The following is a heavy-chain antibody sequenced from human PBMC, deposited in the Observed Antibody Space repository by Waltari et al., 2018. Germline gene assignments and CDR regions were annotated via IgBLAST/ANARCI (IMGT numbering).Heavy chain of an antibody. D-gene: IGHD3-22*01. CDR1: GSTFTGYS. Sequence: QVQLVQSGAEVKKPGASVKVSCKASGSTFTGYSIHWVRQAPGPGLEWMGWINPNSGGTNYAQKFQGRVTMTRDTSISTAYMELSRLRSDDTAVYYCARASYYYDSSGYYSAFDYWGQGTLVTVSS. CDR2: INPNSGGT. CDR3: ARASYYYDSSGYYSAFDY. J-gene: IGHJ4*02. V-gene: IGHV1-2*02.